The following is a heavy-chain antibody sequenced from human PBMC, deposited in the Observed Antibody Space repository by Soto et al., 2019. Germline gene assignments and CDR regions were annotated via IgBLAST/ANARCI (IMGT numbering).Heavy chain of an antibody. CDR1: GGSFSGYY. D-gene: IGHD4-4*01. CDR3: ATGWDYSHY. J-gene: IGHJ4*02. Sequence: SGTLSLTCAVYGGSFSGYYWSWIRQPPGKGLEWIGEINHSGSTNYNPSLKSRVTISVDTSKNQFSLKLSSVTAADTAVYYCATGWDYSHYWGQGTLVTVSS. V-gene: IGHV4-34*01. CDR2: INHSGST.